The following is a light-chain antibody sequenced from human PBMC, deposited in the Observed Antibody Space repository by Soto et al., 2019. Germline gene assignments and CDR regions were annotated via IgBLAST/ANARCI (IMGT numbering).Light chain of an antibody. CDR2: GAS. V-gene: IGKV1-9*01. J-gene: IGKJ2*01. CDR1: QGISTY. Sequence: DIQLTQSPSFLCASVGDKVTITCRASQGISTYLAWYLQRPGKAPKLLIYGASTLQSGVPSRFSGSGSGTEFTLTISSLQPEDFGTYYCQQLNSDWYAFGQGTKLEIK. CDR3: QQLNSDWYA.